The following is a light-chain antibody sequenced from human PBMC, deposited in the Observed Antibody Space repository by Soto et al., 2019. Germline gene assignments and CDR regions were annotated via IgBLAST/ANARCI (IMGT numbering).Light chain of an antibody. J-gene: IGKJ2*01. V-gene: IGKV3-15*01. CDR3: QQYNTWPAYT. Sequence: EIVMTQSPATLSVSPGERAALSCRASQRLTRNLAWYQQKPGQAPRLLIYEASARATGIPARFSRSGSGIEFILTISTVHAEDFVVFCCQQYNTWPAYTFCQGTKRQIK. CDR2: EAS. CDR1: QRLTRN.